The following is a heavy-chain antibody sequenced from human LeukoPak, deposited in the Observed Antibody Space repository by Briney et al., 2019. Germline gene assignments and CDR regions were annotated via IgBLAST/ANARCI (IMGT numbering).Heavy chain of an antibody. D-gene: IGHD6-13*01. CDR3: ARPAGYSSSWYHANWFDP. CDR1: GFTFSDYY. Sequence: PGGSLRLSCAASGFTFSDYYMSWIRQAPGKGLEWVSYISSSGSTIYYADSVKGRFTISRDNSKNSLYLQMNSLRTEDTALYYCARPAGYSSSWYHANWFDPWGQGTLVTVSS. J-gene: IGHJ5*02. V-gene: IGHV3-11*01. CDR2: ISSSGSTI.